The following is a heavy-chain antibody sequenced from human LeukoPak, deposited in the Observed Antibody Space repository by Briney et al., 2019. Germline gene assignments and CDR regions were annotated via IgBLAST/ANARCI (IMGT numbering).Heavy chain of an antibody. V-gene: IGHV3-33*01. J-gene: IGHJ4*02. D-gene: IGHD1-7*01. CDR2: IWFDGTSK. Sequence: PGRSLRLSCAASSFTFSNYGMHWVRQAPGKGLEWVAVIWFDGTSKYYADSVKGRFTISRDNSKNTLYLQMNSLRAEDTAVYYCARDQDWNYAFDYWGQGTPVTVSS. CDR1: SFTFSNYG. CDR3: ARDQDWNYAFDY.